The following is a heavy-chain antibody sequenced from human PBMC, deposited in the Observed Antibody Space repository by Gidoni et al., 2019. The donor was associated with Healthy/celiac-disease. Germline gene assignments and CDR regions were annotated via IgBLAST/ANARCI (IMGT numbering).Heavy chain of an antibody. V-gene: IGHV3-23*01. CDR3: AKDLWFGARGAFDI. CDR1: GFTFSSYG. CDR2: ISGSGVRT. J-gene: IGHJ3*02. D-gene: IGHD3-10*01. Sequence: EVQLLESGGGLVQPGGALRLSCAASGFTFSSYGMSGVRQAPGKGLEWVSAISGSGVRTYSADSVKGRFTSSRDNSKNTLYLQMNSLRAEDTAVYDCAKDLWFGARGAFDIWGQGTMVTVSS.